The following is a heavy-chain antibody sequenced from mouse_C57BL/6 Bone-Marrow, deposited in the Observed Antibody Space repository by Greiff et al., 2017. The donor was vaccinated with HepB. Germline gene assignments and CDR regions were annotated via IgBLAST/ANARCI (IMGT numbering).Heavy chain of an antibody. CDR3: ATYVSYLWFAY. V-gene: IGHV1-47*01. Sequence: VQVVESGAELVKPGASVKMSCKASGYTFTTYPIEWMMQTHGKSLEWIGNFHTYNDDTKYNEKFKGKATLTVDKSSITVYLELSRLTSDDSAVYYCATYVSYLWFAYWGQGTLVTVSA. J-gene: IGHJ3*01. CDR2: FHTYNDDT. D-gene: IGHD1-1*01. CDR1: GYTFTTYP.